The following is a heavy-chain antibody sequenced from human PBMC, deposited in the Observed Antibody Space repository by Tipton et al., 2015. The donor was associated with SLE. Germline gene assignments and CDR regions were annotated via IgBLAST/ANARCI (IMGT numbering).Heavy chain of an antibody. D-gene: IGHD1-26*01. V-gene: IGHV4-39*07. CDR1: GGSISSSSYY. J-gene: IGHJ4*02. Sequence: TLSLTCTVSGGSISSSSYYWGWIRQPPGKGLEWIGSIYYRGSTAYNPSLKSRVTISVDTSKNQFSLKLSSVTAADTAVYYCARGGREPNQGGIDYWGQGTLVTVSS. CDR2: IYYRGST. CDR3: ARGGREPNQGGIDY.